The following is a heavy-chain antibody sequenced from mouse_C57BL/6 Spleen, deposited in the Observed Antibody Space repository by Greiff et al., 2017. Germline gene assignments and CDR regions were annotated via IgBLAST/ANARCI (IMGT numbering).Heavy chain of an antibody. J-gene: IGHJ2*01. CDR1: GYTFTSYW. Sequence: QVQLQQPGAELVRPGSSVKLSCKASGYTFTSYWMDWVKQKPGQGLEWIGNIYPSDSETHYNQKFKDKATLTVDKSSSTAYMQLSSLTSEDSAVYYCARRGYGPFDYWGQGTTLTVSS. CDR3: ARRGYGPFDY. CDR2: IYPSDSET. V-gene: IGHV1-61*01. D-gene: IGHD1-1*02.